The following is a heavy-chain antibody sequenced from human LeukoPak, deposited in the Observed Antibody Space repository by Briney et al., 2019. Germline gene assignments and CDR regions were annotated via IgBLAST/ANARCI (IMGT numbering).Heavy chain of an antibody. J-gene: IGHJ5*02. D-gene: IGHD6-13*01. Sequence: PSETLSLNCTVSGGSISSYYWSWIRQPPGKGLEWIGYIYYSGSTNYNPSLKSRVTISVDTSKNQFSLKLSSVTAADTAVYYCARVGSSSWYDWFDPWGQGTLVTVSS. CDR3: ARVGSSSWYDWFDP. CDR2: IYYSGST. CDR1: GGSISSYY. V-gene: IGHV4-59*01.